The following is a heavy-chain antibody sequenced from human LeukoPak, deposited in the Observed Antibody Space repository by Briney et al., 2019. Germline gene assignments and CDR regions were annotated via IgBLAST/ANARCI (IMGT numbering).Heavy chain of an antibody. CDR2: IWSDGGKK. V-gene: IGHV3-33*06. J-gene: IGHJ4*02. CDR1: GFSLSGYW. Sequence: GGSLRLSCAAYGFSLSGYWMSWVRQAPGKGLEWVAVIWSDGGKKYYGDSVKGRLTISRDNSNNELYLQMNSLRAEDTAVYYCAKAWMRGTNYYFGFWGQGTPVTVSS. CDR3: AKAWMRGTNYYFGF. D-gene: IGHD3-16*01.